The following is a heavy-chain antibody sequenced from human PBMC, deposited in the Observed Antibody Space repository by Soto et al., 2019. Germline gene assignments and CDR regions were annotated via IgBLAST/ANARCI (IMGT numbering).Heavy chain of an antibody. D-gene: IGHD1-26*01. Sequence: EVQLVESGGGLVQPGGSLRLSCAASGFTFSSYWMSWVRQAPGKGLEWVANIKQDGSEKYYVDSVKGRFTISRDNAKNSLYLQMNSLRAEDTAVYYCARDSRVGATTVNYYYYGMDVWGQGTTVTVSS. V-gene: IGHV3-7*05. J-gene: IGHJ6*02. CDR2: IKQDGSEK. CDR3: ARDSRVGATTVNYYYYGMDV. CDR1: GFTFSSYW.